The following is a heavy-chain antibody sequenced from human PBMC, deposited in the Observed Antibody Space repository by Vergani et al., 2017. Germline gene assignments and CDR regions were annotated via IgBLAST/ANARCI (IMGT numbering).Heavy chain of an antibody. D-gene: IGHD3-10*01. CDR2: ISAYNGNT. V-gene: IGHV1-18*04. CDR1: GYTFTSYG. CDR3: ASGGGLLWFGETGVGMDV. J-gene: IGHJ6*02. Sequence: QVQLVQSGAEVKKPGASVKVSCKASGYTFTSYGISWVRQAPGQGLEWMGWISAYNGNTNYAQKVQGRVTMTTDTSKSTAYMELRSLRSDDTAVYYCASGGGLLWFGETGVGMDVWGQGTTVTVSS.